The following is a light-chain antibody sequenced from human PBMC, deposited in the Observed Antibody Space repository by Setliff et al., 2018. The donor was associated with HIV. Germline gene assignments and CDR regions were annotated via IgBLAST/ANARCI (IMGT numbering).Light chain of an antibody. Sequence: QSVLTQPPSASGTPGQRVTISCSGSSSNIGNNYVYWYQHPPGTTPKLRIYRDRHWPSGVPDQFSGSKSGTSASLVISGLRSEDEGDYYCAAWDDSLSGVVFGGGTKVTVL. J-gene: IGLJ2*01. CDR2: RDR. CDR3: AAWDDSLSGVV. V-gene: IGLV1-47*01. CDR1: SSNIGNNY.